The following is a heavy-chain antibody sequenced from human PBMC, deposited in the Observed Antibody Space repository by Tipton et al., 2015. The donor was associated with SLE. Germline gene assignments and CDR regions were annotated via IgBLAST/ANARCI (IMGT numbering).Heavy chain of an antibody. CDR1: GGSISSSSFY. D-gene: IGHD2-15*01. J-gene: IGHJ5*02. CDR2: IYYSGTT. CDR3: ARDGGGLNWFDP. Sequence: TLSLTCTVSGGSISSSSFYWGWIRQPPGKGLEWIGNIYYSGTTYYNPSLKSRVTISVDTSKNQFSLKLSSVTAADTAVYYCARDGGGLNWFDPWGQGTLVTVSS. V-gene: IGHV4-39*07.